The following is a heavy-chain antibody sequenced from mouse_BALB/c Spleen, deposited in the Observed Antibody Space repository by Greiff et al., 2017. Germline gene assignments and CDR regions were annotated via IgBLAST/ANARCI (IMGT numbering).Heavy chain of an antibody. Sequence: EVKLMESGGGLVQPGGSLRLSCATSGFTFTDYYMSWVRQPPGKALEWLGFIRNKANGYTTEYSASVKGRFTISRDNSQSILYLQMNTLRAEDSADYYGARFYGNCPWFAYWGQGTLVTVSA. J-gene: IGHJ3*01. CDR2: IRNKANGYTT. CDR3: ARFYGNCPWFAY. CDR1: GFTFTDYY. D-gene: IGHD2-1*01. V-gene: IGHV7-3*02.